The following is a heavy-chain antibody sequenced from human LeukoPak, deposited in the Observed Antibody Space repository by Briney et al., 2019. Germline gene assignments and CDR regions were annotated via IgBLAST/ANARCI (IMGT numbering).Heavy chain of an antibody. V-gene: IGHV4-59*01. CDR1: GASINNYY. Sequence: SETLSLTCTVSGASINNYYRSWIRQSPGKRLEWIGYIYYTGSTNYNRSLKSRVTMSLDTSKNQVSLKLKSVTAADTAVYYCAIRNWYWHYIDNWGQGTLVTVSS. CDR3: AIRNWYWHYIDN. J-gene: IGHJ4*02. D-gene: IGHD2-8*02. CDR2: IYYTGST.